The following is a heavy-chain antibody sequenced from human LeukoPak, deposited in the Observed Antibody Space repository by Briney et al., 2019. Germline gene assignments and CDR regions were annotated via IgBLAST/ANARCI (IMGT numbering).Heavy chain of an antibody. V-gene: IGHV3-23*01. CDR3: AKRSGYTTGWFFDF. J-gene: IGHJ4*02. D-gene: IGHD6-19*01. CDR2: ISGSGDNT. CDR1: GFTFSSYS. Sequence: GGSLRLSCAASGFTFSSYSMNWVRQAPGKGLEWVSSISGSGDNTYYAESVKGRFTISRDNSKNTLFLQMNSLRAEDTAVFYCAKRSGYTTGWFFDFWGQGTLVTVSS.